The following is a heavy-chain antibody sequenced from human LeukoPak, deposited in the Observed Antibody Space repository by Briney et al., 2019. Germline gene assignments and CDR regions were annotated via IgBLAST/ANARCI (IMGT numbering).Heavy chain of an antibody. J-gene: IGHJ6*03. Sequence: PGGSLRLSCAASGFTFSSYSMNWVRQAPGKGLEWVSYISSSSSTIYYADSVKGRFTISRDNAKNSLYLQMNSLRAEDTAVYYCARVDTVTYMDVWGKGTTVTISS. V-gene: IGHV3-48*04. CDR3: ARVDTVTYMDV. CDR2: ISSSSSTI. CDR1: GFTFSSYS. D-gene: IGHD4-17*01.